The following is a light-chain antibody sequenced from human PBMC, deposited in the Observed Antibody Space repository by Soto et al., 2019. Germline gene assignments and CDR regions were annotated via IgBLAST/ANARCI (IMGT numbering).Light chain of an antibody. J-gene: IGKJ4*01. CDR3: QQYNDWPLT. Sequence: EIVMTQSPATLSLSPGETATLSCRAGQNINTYLAWYQQKPGQAPRLLVYGASTRATGIPARFSGSGSATEFTFTISSLQSEDLAVYYCQQYNDWPLTFGGGTKVEIK. CDR2: GAS. V-gene: IGKV3-15*01. CDR1: QNINTY.